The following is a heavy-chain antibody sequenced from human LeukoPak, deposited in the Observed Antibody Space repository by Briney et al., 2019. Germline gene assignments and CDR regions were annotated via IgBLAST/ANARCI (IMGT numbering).Heavy chain of an antibody. D-gene: IGHD2/OR15-2a*01. CDR3: ATTFPGCADGTGAL. J-gene: IGHJ1*01. CDR2: ISNSSSYI. Sequence: PGGSLRLSCAASGFTFSSYSMNWVRQAPGKGLEWVSSISNSSSYIYYADSVKGRFTISRDNAKNSLYLQMNSLRAEDTAVYYCATTFPGCADGTGALGGQGTLVIVSS. CDR1: GFTFSSYS. V-gene: IGHV3-21*01.